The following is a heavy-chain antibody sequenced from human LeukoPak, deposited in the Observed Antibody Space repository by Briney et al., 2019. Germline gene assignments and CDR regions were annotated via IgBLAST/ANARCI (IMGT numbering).Heavy chain of an antibody. Sequence: SETLSLTCAVSGYSISGGYYWGWIRQPPGKGLEWIASIFYTGSAYYNPSLKSRATISVDTSKNQFSLKLGSVTAADTAVYYCVRRKDFWSGLIGYWGQGTLATVSS. D-gene: IGHD3-3*01. CDR2: IFYTGSA. CDR3: VRRKDFWSGLIGY. J-gene: IGHJ4*02. CDR1: GYSISGGYY. V-gene: IGHV4-38-2*01.